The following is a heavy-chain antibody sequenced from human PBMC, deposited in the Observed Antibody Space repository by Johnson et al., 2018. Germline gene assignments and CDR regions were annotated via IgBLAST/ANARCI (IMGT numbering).Heavy chain of an antibody. CDR3: AKDREGAYCGGDCYTEYFQH. J-gene: IGHJ1*01. D-gene: IGHD2-21*02. V-gene: IGHV3-30*18. Sequence: QVQLVQSGGGVVQPGRSLRLSCAASGFTFSSYGMHWVRQAPGKGLEWVAVISYDGSNTYYADSVKGRFTISRDNSKNTPYLQMNSPRAEDTAGYYCAKDREGAYCGGDCYTEYFQHWGQGTLVTVSS. CDR2: ISYDGSNT. CDR1: GFTFSSYG.